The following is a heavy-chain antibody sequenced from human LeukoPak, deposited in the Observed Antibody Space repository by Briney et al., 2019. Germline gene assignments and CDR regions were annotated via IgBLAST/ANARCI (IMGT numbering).Heavy chain of an antibody. Sequence: ASVKVSCKASGYSFTNYAIQWVRQAPGQSLEWMVWINAGNGKTKYPQKFQGIVTITRYTSAHTAYMELSSLSAEDTAVYYCARGTWTAPSVPSYLDYWGPATPVTVSS. V-gene: IGHV1-3*01. D-gene: IGHD3/OR15-3a*01. J-gene: IGHJ4*01. CDR3: ARGTWTAPSVPSYLDY. CDR1: GYSFTNYA. CDR2: INAGNGKT.